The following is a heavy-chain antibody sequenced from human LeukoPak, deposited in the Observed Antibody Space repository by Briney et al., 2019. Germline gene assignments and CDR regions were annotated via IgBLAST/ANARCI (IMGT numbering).Heavy chain of an antibody. CDR2: MNPNSGNT. D-gene: IGHD2-2*01. J-gene: IGHJ6*02. V-gene: IGHV1-8*01. CDR3: ARGSLHCSSTSCYLGIYYYGMDV. Sequence: ASVKVSCKASGYTFTSYDINWVRQATGQGREWMGWMNPNSGNTGYAQKFQGRVTMTRNTSISTAYMEPSSLRSEDTAVYYCARGSLHCSSTSCYLGIYYYGMDVWGQGTTVTVSS. CDR1: GYTFTSYD.